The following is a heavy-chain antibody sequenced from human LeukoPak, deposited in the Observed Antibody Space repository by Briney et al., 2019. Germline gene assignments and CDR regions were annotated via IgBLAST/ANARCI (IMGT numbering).Heavy chain of an antibody. D-gene: IGHD3-3*01. CDR2: ISSSSSYI. Sequence: GGSLRLSCAASGFTFSSYSMNWVRQAPGKGLEWVSSISSSSSYIYYADSVKGRFTISRDNAKNSLYLQMNSLRAEDTAVYYCARVSDFWSGYYSYYFDYWGQGTLVTVSS. CDR1: GFTFSSYS. V-gene: IGHV3-21*01. CDR3: ARVSDFWSGYYSYYFDY. J-gene: IGHJ4*02.